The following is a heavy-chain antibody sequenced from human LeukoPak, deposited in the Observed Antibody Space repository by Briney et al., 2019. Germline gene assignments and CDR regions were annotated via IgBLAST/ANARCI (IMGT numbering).Heavy chain of an antibody. D-gene: IGHD5-24*01. CDR2: IIPIFGTA. CDR1: GGTFSSYA. CDR3: ARAEVATSHFDY. V-gene: IGHV1-69*13. J-gene: IGHJ4*02. Sequence: ASVKVSCKASGGTFSSYAISWVRQAPGQGLEWMGGIIPIFGTANYAQKFQGRVTITADESTSTAYMELSSLRSEDTAVYYCARAEVATSHFDYWGQGTLVTVSS.